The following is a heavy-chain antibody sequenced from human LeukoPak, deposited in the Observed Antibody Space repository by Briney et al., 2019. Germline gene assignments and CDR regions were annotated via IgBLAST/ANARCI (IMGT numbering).Heavy chain of an antibody. Sequence: GGSLRLSCAASGFTFSSYGMHWVRQAPGKGLEWVAVISYDGSNKYYADSVKGRFTISRDNAKNSLYLQMNSLRVEDTAIYYCARDWNYYGSGSSSGFDPWGQGTLVTVSS. CDR2: ISYDGSNK. J-gene: IGHJ5*02. CDR3: ARDWNYYGSGSSSGFDP. CDR1: GFTFSSYG. D-gene: IGHD3-10*01. V-gene: IGHV3-30*03.